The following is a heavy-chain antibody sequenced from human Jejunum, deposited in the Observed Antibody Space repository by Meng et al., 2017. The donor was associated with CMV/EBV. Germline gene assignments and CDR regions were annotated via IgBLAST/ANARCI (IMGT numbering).Heavy chain of an antibody. Sequence: KDSGYTFTDYQLHWVRQAPGQGLECVGWMSPNSGDTTYTQKFQGRVTLTSDTSITTAYMELSRLKSDDTAVYFCARNWGGGSYYLDYWGQGTLVTVSS. J-gene: IGHJ4*02. CDR2: MSPNSGDT. V-gene: IGHV1-2*02. D-gene: IGHD2-21*01. CDR3: ARNWGGGSYYLDY. CDR1: GYTFTDYQ.